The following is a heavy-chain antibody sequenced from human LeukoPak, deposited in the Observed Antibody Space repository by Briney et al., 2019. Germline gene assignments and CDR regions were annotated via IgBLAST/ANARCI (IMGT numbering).Heavy chain of an antibody. CDR2: ISGNGGSR. J-gene: IGHJ4*02. D-gene: IGHD1-26*01. CDR1: GFTFSTYT. V-gene: IGHV3-64*01. CDR3: ARGPSSGSYRPHSCFDY. Sequence: GGSLRLSCAASGFTFSTYTMHWVRQAPGKGLEYVSSISGNGGSREYANSVKGRFTISRDNSRNTLYLQMGSLRAEDMAVYYCARGPSSGSYRPHSCFDYWGQGTLVTVSS.